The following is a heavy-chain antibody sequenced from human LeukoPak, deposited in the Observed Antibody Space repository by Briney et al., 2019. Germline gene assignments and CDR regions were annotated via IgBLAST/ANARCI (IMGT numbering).Heavy chain of an antibody. V-gene: IGHV4-31*03. J-gene: IGHJ6*02. CDR1: GGSISSGGYY. D-gene: IGHD5-18*01. Sequence: PSETLSLTCTVSGGSISSGGYYWSWIRQHPGKGLEWIGYIYYSGSTYYNPSLKSRVTISVDTSKNQFSLKLSFVTAADTAVYYCARAQIQLWLRPYYYYGMDVWGQGTTVTVSS. CDR3: ARAQIQLWLRPYYYYGMDV. CDR2: IYYSGST.